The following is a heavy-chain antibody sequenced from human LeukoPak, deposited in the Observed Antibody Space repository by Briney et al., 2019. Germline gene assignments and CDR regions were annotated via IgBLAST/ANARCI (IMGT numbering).Heavy chain of an antibody. V-gene: IGHV3-23*01. CDR2: ISGSATGLIT. CDR3: ANHRSAFEF. CDR1: GLPFSTYG. Sequence: GGSLRLSCAASGLPFSTYGMSWVRQSPGKGLEWVSAISGSATGLITNYADSVKGRFTISRDNDKNTLYLQMNSLRVEDTAVYYCANHRSAFEFWGHGTLVTVSS. J-gene: IGHJ5*01.